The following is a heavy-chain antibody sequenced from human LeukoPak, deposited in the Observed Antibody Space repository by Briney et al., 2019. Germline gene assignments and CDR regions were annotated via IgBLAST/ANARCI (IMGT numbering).Heavy chain of an antibody. V-gene: IGHV4-34*01. Sequence: PSETLSLTCGVSSGSLSGYYWRWIRQPPGGGLEWLGEITHSGSPNYNPSLKSRVTISGDTSKKQFSLNLPSVTAADTGVYYCARGVDLWGRGTPVTVSS. CDR1: SGSLSGYY. CDR2: ITHSGSP. J-gene: IGHJ2*01. CDR3: ARGVDL.